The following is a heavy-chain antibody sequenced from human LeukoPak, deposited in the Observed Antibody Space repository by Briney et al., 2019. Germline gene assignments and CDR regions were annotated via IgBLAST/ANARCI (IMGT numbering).Heavy chain of an antibody. D-gene: IGHD6-13*01. CDR3: ARESSSWLDY. CDR1: GFTFSSYS. Sequence: GGSLRLSCAASGFTFSSYSMNWVRQAPGKGLEWVSSISSSSSYIYYADSVKGRFTISIDNAKNSLYLQMNSLRAEDTAVYYCARESSSWLDYWGQGTLVTVSS. V-gene: IGHV3-21*01. J-gene: IGHJ4*02. CDR2: ISSSSSYI.